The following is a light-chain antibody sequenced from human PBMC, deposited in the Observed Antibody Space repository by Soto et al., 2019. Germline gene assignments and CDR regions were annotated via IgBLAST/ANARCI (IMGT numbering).Light chain of an antibody. CDR2: DVS. V-gene: IGLV2-14*03. J-gene: IGLJ3*02. Sequence: QSALTQPASVSGSPGQSITVSCTGASSDVGGYDYVSWYQQHPGKAPKLMIYDVSNRPSGVSNRFSGSKSGNTASLTISGLQAEDEDDYYCSSYTSSNTGVFGGGTKLTVL. CDR3: SSYTSSNTGV. CDR1: SSDVGGYDY.